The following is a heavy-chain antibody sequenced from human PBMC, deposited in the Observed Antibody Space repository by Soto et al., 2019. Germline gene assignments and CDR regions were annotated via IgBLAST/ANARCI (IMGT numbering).Heavy chain of an antibody. Sequence: GESLKISCKASGYSFTSYWISWVRQMPGKGLEWMGRIDPSDSYTNYSTSFQGHVTISADKSISTAFLRWSSLKASDTAMYYCARLAWFGESRTTKTGKYGMGVWGQGTTVTVSS. V-gene: IGHV5-10-1*01. D-gene: IGHD3-10*01. CDR1: GYSFTSYW. CDR2: IDPSDSYT. J-gene: IGHJ6*02. CDR3: ARLAWFGESRTTKTGKYGMGV.